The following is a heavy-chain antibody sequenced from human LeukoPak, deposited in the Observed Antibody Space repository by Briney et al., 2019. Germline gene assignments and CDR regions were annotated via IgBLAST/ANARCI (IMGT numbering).Heavy chain of an antibody. CDR2: IKQDGSEK. D-gene: IGHD6-19*01. CDR3: AGSGWQVYLDY. Sequence: PGGSLRLSCAASGFTFSRFWMTWVRQAPGKGLEWVANIKQDGSEKYYVDSVKGRFTISRDNAKNSLYLQMNSPRAEDTAVYYCAGSGWQVYLDYWGQGTLVTVSS. J-gene: IGHJ4*02. CDR1: GFTFSRFW. V-gene: IGHV3-7*01.